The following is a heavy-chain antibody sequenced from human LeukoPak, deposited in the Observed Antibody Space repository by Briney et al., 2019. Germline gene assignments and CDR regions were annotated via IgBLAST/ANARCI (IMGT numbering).Heavy chain of an antibody. CDR1: GFTFSDYY. J-gene: IGHJ4*02. CDR2: ISSSGGTI. D-gene: IGHD6-13*01. V-gene: IGHV3-11*01. CDR3: AREFSSSWYPTY. Sequence: GGSLRLSCAASGFTFSDYYMSWIRQAPGKGLEWVPYISSSGGTISYADSVKGRFTISRDNAKNSLYLQMNSLRAEDTAVYYCAREFSSSWYPTYWGQGTLVTVSS.